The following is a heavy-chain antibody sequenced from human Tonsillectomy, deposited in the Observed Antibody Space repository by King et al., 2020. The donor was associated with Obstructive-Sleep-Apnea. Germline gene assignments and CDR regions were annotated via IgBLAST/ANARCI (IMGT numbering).Heavy chain of an antibody. CDR2: IYYSGST. D-gene: IGHD3-10*01. J-gene: IGHJ6*02. Sequence: VQLQESGPGLVKPSQTLSLTCTVSGGSISSGGYYWNWIRQHPGKGLEWIGYIYYSGSTYYNPSLKSRVTISVDTSKNQFSLELSSVTAADTAVYYCARDYYGSGAGYYYYGMDVWGQGTTVTVSS. CDR3: ARDYYGSGAGYYYYGMDV. CDR1: GGSISSGGYY. V-gene: IGHV4-31*03.